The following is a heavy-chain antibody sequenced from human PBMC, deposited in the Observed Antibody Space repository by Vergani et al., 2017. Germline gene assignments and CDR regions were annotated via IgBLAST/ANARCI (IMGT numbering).Heavy chain of an antibody. V-gene: IGHV3-30-3*01. J-gene: IGHJ4*02. CDR1: GFTFSSYA. D-gene: IGHD2-2*01. Sequence: QVQLVESGGGVVQPGRSLRLSCAASGFTFSSYAMHWVRQAPGKGLGWVAVISYDGSNKYYADSVKGRFTIARDNSKNTLYLQMNCLRAEDTAVYYCARNLYCSSTSCRDYWGQGTLVTVSS. CDR3: ARNLYCSSTSCRDY. CDR2: ISYDGSNK.